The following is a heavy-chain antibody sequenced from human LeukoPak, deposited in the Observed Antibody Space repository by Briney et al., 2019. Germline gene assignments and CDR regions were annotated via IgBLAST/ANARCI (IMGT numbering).Heavy chain of an antibody. D-gene: IGHD3-3*01. CDR2: ISSSSSYI. CDR1: GFTFSSYS. CDR3: ARDQGITIFGVFHRGASDI. V-gene: IGHV3-21*01. J-gene: IGHJ3*02. Sequence: PGGSLRLSCAASGFTFSSYSMNWVRQAPGKGLEWVSSISSSSSYIYYADSVKGRFTISRDNAKNSLYLQMNSLRAEDTAVYYCARDQGITIFGVFHRGASDIWGQGTMVTVSS.